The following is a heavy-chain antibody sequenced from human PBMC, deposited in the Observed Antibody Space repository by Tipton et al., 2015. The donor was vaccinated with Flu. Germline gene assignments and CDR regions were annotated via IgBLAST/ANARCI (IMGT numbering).Heavy chain of an antibody. V-gene: IGHV3-9*01. CDR1: GFTFDDYA. CDR3: AEDTTGGTHYYGSGSYSEFDY. D-gene: IGHD3-10*01. Sequence: SLRLSCAASGFTFDDYAMHWVRQAPGKGLEWVSSIDWNGGRIGYADSVKGRFTISRDNAKNSLYLQMNSLRAEDTALYYCAEDTTGGTHYYGSGSYSEFDYWGQGTLVTVSS. CDR2: IDWNGGRI. J-gene: IGHJ4*02.